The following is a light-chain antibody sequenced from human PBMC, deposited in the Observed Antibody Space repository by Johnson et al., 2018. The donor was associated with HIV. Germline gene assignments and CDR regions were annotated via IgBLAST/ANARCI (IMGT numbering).Light chain of an antibody. Sequence: QSVLTQPPSVSAAPGQKVTISCSGSSSNIGNNYVSWYQQLPGTAPKLLIYDNTKRPSGIPDRFSGSKSGTSATLGITGLQTGDEADYYCGTWDSSLSAGNVFGTGTKVTVL. CDR3: GTWDSSLSAGNV. CDR2: DNT. V-gene: IGLV1-51*01. J-gene: IGLJ1*01. CDR1: SSNIGNNY.